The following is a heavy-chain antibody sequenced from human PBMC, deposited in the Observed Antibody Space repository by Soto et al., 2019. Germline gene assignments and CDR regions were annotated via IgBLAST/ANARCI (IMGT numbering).Heavy chain of an antibody. J-gene: IGHJ4*02. CDR1: GFTFDDYG. V-gene: IGHV3-20*04. CDR2: INWNGGST. CDR3: ARGGGGYYDSSGYW. D-gene: IGHD3-22*01. Sequence: EVQLVESGGGVVRPGGSLRLSCAASGFTFDDYGMSWVRQAPWKGLEWVSGINWNGGSTGYADSVKGRFTISRDKAKNSLYLQMNSLRAEDTALYYCARGGGGYYDSSGYWWGQGTLVTVSS.